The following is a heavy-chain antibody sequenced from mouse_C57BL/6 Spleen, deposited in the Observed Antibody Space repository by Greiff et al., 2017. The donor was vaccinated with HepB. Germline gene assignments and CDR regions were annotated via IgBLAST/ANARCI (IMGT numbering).Heavy chain of an antibody. Sequence: EESGPGLVKPSQSLSLTCSVTGYSITSGYYWNWIRQFPGTKLEWMGYISYDGSNNYNPSLKNRISITRDTSKNQFFLKLNSVTTEDTATYYCARGYGPAWFAYWGQGTLVTVSA. V-gene: IGHV3-6*01. J-gene: IGHJ3*01. CDR2: ISYDGSN. CDR1: GYSITSGYY. CDR3: ARGYGPAWFAY. D-gene: IGHD2-10*02.